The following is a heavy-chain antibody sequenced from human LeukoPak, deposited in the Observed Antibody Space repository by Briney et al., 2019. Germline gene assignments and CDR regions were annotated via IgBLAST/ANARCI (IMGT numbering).Heavy chain of an antibody. CDR1: GYTFTSYF. CDR3: ARDRTHYYESSGYYSRWEY. V-gene: IGHV1-46*01. Sequence: ASVKVSCKASGYTFTSYFMYWVRQAPGQGLEWMGIINPSGGNTNYAQRFQGRVTMTRDTPTSTVYMELSSLRSEDTAMYYCARDRTHYYESSGYYSRWEYWGQGTLVTVSS. D-gene: IGHD3-22*01. CDR2: INPSGGNT. J-gene: IGHJ4*02.